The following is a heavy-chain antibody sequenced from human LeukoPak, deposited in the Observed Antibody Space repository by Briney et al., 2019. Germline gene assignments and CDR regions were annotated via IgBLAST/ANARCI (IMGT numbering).Heavy chain of an antibody. Sequence: ESGPTLVNPPQTLTLTCTFSGFSLSTPGMGVSWTRQPPGKALEWLARIDWDDDKYYRTSLKTRVTISKDTSKNQVVLTMTNMDPVDTATYFCARIVEMATITAFNIWGQGTMVTVSS. CDR1: GFSLSTPGMG. CDR3: ARIVEMATITAFNI. CDR2: IDWDDDK. J-gene: IGHJ3*02. D-gene: IGHD5-24*01. V-gene: IGHV2-70*11.